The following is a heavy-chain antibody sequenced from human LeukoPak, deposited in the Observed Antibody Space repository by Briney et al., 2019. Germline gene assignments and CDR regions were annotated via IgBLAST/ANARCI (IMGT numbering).Heavy chain of an antibody. CDR3: AKAAYYFDNSGPGPLYFQH. CDR2: ISGSGTST. V-gene: IGHV3-23*01. Sequence: GGSLRLSCAASGFTFSSYAMSWVRQAPGKGLEWVSGISGSGTSTYYADSVKGWFTISRDNSKNTLNLQMNSLRAEDTAVYYCAKAAYYFDNSGPGPLYFQHWGQGTLVTVSS. CDR1: GFTFSSYA. D-gene: IGHD3-22*01. J-gene: IGHJ1*01.